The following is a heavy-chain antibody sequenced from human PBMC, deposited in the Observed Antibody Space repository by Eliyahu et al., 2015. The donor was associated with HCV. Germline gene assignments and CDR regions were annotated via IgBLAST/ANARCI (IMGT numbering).Heavy chain of an antibody. V-gene: IGHV3-23*01. CDR1: GFTXSTYX. CDR2: ISASGGST. D-gene: IGHD6-13*01. Sequence: EVQLLESGGGLVQPGGSLRLSCAXSGFTXSTYXMXWVRQAPGXGLEWVSLISASGGSTFFADSVKGRFTISRDISKNTLYLQMNSLRAEDTAIYYCAKIAEQQLVRGPLLAFDYWGQGTLVTVSS. J-gene: IGHJ4*02. CDR3: AKIAEQQLVRGPLLAFDY.